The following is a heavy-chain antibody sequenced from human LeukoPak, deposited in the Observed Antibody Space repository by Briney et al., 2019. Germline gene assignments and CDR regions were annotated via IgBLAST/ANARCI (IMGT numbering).Heavy chain of an antibody. CDR2: IHYSGTT. Sequence: PSETLSLTCTVSGGSISSGGYHWSWIRQHPGKGLEWIGYIHYSGTTYYNPSLKSRVTISVDTSKKQFSLKLSSVTAADTAVYYCARGSYGGYDFDYWGQGTLVTVSS. CDR3: ARGSYGGYDFDY. D-gene: IGHD5-12*01. J-gene: IGHJ4*02. CDR1: GGSISSGGYH. V-gene: IGHV4-31*03.